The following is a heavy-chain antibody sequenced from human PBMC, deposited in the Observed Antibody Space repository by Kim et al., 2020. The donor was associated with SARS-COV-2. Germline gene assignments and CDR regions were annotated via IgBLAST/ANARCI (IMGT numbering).Heavy chain of an antibody. J-gene: IGHJ6*02. Sequence: GESLKISCKGSGYSFSTYWIGWVRQTPDKGLEWMGIIYPDDSDTKYNPSFQGQVTLSADKSISAAYLQWSSLEASDTAIYYCARHTQETDYYYAIDVWGQGTSVTVSS. D-gene: IGHD2-15*01. CDR3: ARHTQETDYYYAIDV. V-gene: IGHV5-51*01. CDR2: IYPDDSDT. CDR1: GYSFSTYW.